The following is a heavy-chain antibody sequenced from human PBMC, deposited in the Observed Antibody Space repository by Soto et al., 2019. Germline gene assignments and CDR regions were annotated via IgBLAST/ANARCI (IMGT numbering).Heavy chain of an antibody. Sequence: ASETLSLTCTVSCGSISSGDYYWSWIRQPPGKGLEWIGYIYYSGSTYYNPSLKSRVTISVDTSKNQFSLKLSSVTAADTAVYYCATYYYDSSGYYYFDYWGQGTLVTVSS. CDR2: IYYSGST. V-gene: IGHV4-30-4*01. CDR1: CGSISSGDYY. J-gene: IGHJ4*02. CDR3: ATYYYDSSGYYYFDY. D-gene: IGHD3-22*01.